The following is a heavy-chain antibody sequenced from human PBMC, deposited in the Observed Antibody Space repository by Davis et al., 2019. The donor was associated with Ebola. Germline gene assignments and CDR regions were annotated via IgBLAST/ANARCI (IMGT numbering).Heavy chain of an antibody. CDR2: IYHNGRT. V-gene: IGHV4-30-2*05. CDR3: ARDFVY. Sequence: SETLSLTCAVSGGFVSSGGYSWSWIRQPPGKGLEWIGSIYHNGRTNYNPSLKSRLTISLETSKNQFSLRLRSVTAADTAVYFCARDFVYWGQGTLVTVSS. J-gene: IGHJ4*02. CDR1: GGFVSSGGYS.